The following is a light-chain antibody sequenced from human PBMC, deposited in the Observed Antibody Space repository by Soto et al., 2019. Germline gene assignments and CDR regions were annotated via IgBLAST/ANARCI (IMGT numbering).Light chain of an antibody. Sequence: DFQMTQSPATLSASVGDRVTITCRASQNIRSRLAWFQQKPGKAPKLLIYDASSLESGVPSRFSGSGSGTEFTLTISSLQPDDFATYYCQQYNSYSPWTFGQGTKVDI. CDR3: QQYNSYSPWT. CDR1: QNIRSR. J-gene: IGKJ1*01. CDR2: DAS. V-gene: IGKV1-5*01.